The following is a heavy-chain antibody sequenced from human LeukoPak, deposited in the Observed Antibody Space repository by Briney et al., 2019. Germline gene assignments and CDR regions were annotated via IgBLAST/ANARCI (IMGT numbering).Heavy chain of an antibody. Sequence: PGGSLRLPCAASGFTFSTFAMIWVRQPPGKGLEWVSYISSSGSTIYYADSVKGRFTISRDNAKKSLYLQMNSLRAEDTAVYYCARGRYDSRIFDYWGQGTLVTVSS. D-gene: IGHD3-22*01. CDR1: GFTFSTFA. J-gene: IGHJ4*02. CDR3: ARGRYDSRIFDY. CDR2: ISSSGSTI. V-gene: IGHV3-48*04.